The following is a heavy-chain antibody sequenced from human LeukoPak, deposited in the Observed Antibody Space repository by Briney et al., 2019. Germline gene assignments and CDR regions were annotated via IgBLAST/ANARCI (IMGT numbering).Heavy chain of an antibody. CDR1: GFSFSIYS. V-gene: IGHV3-21*01. CDR2: IDRTGSYI. J-gene: IGHJ4*02. CDR3: AGRYCSSTNCYAFDY. Sequence: GGSLRLSCAASGFSFSIYSMNWVRQAPGKGLEWVSSIDRTGSYIYYADSVKGRHTISRDNAKNSVYLQMNSLRAEDTAVYYCAGRYCSSTNCYAFDYWGQGTLVTVSS. D-gene: IGHD2-2*01.